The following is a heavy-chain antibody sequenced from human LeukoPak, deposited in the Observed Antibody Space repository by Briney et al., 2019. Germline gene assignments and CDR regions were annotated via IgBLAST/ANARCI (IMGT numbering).Heavy chain of an antibody. V-gene: IGHV4-30-4*08. J-gene: IGHJ6*03. CDR1: GGSISSGDYY. CDR2: IYYSGST. Sequence: PSETLSLTCTVSGGSISSGDYYWSWIRQPPGKGLEWIGYIYYSGSTYYNPSLKSRVTISVDTSKNQSSLKLSSVTAADTAVYYCAGVHYYYYYMDVWGKGTTVTVSS. CDR3: AGVHYYYYYMDV.